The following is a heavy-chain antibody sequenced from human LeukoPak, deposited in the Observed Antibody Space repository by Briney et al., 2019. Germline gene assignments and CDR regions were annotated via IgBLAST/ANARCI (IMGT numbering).Heavy chain of an antibody. CDR3: ATGYSDSLRSPLDS. Sequence: GGSLRLSCAASGLTFNNYALTGIRQAPGKGLEGVSLISGRGGNTYYADSVKGRFTISRDDSKNTLFLQMNSLRAEDTAVYYCATGYSDSLRSPLDSWGQGTLVTVSS. CDR1: GLTFNNYA. J-gene: IGHJ5*01. D-gene: IGHD3-22*01. CDR2: ISGRGGNT. V-gene: IGHV3-23*01.